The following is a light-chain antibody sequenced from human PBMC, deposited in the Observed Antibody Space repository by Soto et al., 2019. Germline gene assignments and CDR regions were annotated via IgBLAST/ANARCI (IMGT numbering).Light chain of an antibody. J-gene: IGKJ1*01. Sequence: EIVLTQSPGTLSFSPGERATLSGRASQSVSSSYLAWYQQKPGQAPRLLIYGASTRATGIPARFSGSGSGTEFTLTISSLQSEDFAVYYCQQYNIWPWTFGQGTKVDI. CDR3: QQYNIWPWT. CDR1: QSVSSSY. CDR2: GAS. V-gene: IGKV3-15*01.